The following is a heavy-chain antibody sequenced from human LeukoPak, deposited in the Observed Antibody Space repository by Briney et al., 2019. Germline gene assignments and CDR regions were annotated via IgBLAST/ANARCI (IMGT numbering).Heavy chain of an antibody. D-gene: IGHD3-22*01. CDR1: GGIFSSYA. Sequence: SVKVSCKASGGIFSSYAISWVRQAPGQGLEWMGGIIPISGTANYAQKFQGRVTIIADESTSTAYMELSSLRSEDTAVYYCAIPDSSDAFDIWGQGTMVTVSS. CDR2: IIPISGTA. V-gene: IGHV1-69*01. J-gene: IGHJ3*02. CDR3: AIPDSSDAFDI.